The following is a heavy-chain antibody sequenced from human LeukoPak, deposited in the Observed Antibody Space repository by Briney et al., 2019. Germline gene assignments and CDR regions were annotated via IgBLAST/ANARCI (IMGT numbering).Heavy chain of an antibody. J-gene: IGHJ4*02. CDR2: IRYDGSNK. CDR1: GFTFSSYA. V-gene: IGHV3-30*02. Sequence: QPGGSLRLSCAASGFTFSSYAMSWVRQAPGKGLEWVAFIRYDGSNKYYADSVKGRFTISRDNSKNTLYLQMNSLRAEDTAVYYCANLIGSGWYSWGQGTLVTVSS. D-gene: IGHD6-19*01. CDR3: ANLIGSGWYS.